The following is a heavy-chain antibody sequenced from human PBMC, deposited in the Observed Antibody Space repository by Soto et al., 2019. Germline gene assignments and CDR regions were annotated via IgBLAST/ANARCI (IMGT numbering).Heavy chain of an antibody. CDR2: IYYSGST. V-gene: IGHV4-39*01. D-gene: IGHD2-15*01. J-gene: IGHJ6*02. Sequence: SETLSLTCTVSGGSISSSSYYWGWIRQPPGKGLEWIGSIYYSGSTYYNPSLKSRVTISVDTSKNQFSLKLSSVTAADTAVYYCARKDLVYYYYGMDVWGQGTTVT. CDR1: GGSISSSSYY. CDR3: ARKDLVYYYYGMDV.